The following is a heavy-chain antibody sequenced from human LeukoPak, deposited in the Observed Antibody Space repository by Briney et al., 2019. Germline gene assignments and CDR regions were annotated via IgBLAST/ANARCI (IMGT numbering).Heavy chain of an antibody. CDR1: GFTFSSYA. Sequence: SLRLSCAASGFTFSSYAMHWVRQAPGKGLEGVAVISYDGSNKYYADSVKGRFTISRDNSKNTLYLQMNSLRAEDTAVYYCARDYDILTGYFDYWGQGTLVTVSS. D-gene: IGHD3-9*01. CDR2: ISYDGSNK. J-gene: IGHJ4*02. V-gene: IGHV3-30-3*01. CDR3: ARDYDILTGYFDY.